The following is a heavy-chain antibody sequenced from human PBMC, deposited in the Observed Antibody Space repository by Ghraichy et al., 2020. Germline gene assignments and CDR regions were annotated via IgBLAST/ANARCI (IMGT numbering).Heavy chain of an antibody. CDR2: IYYSGST. D-gene: IGHD2-15*01. Sequence: SETLSLTCTVSGGSISSSSYYWGWIRQPPGKGLEWIGSIYYSGSTYYTPSLKSRVTISVDTSKNQFSLKLSSVTSADTAVYYCARHTSRGLATLYYFDYWGQGTLVTVSS. CDR3: ARHTSRGLATLYYFDY. CDR1: GGSISSSSYY. V-gene: IGHV4-39*01. J-gene: IGHJ4*02.